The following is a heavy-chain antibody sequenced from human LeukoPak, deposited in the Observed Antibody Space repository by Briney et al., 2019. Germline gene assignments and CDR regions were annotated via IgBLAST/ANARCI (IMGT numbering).Heavy chain of an antibody. CDR3: ARAGIAAAGTNFDY. CDR2: IYHSGST. CDR1: GGSISSSNW. Sequence: SETLSLTCAVSGGSISSSNWWSWVRQPPGKGLEWIGEIYHSGSTNYNPSLKSRVTISVDKSKNQFSLKLGSVTAADTAVYYCARAGIAAAGTNFDYWGQGTLVTVSS. J-gene: IGHJ4*02. V-gene: IGHV4-4*02. D-gene: IGHD6-13*01.